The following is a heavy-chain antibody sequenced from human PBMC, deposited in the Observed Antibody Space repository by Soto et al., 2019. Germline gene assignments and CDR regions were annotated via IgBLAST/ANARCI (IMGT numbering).Heavy chain of an antibody. V-gene: IGHV3-23*01. CDR3: AKDKGQSPVYYYDSSGYDY. D-gene: IGHD3-22*01. J-gene: IGHJ4*02. Sequence: EVLLLESGGGLVQPGGSLRLSCAASGFTFSSYAMSWVRQAPGKGLEWVSALSGSGGSTYYADSVKGRFTISRDNSKNTLYLQINSLRAEDTAVYYCAKDKGQSPVYYYDSSGYDYWGQGTLVTVSS. CDR1: GFTFSSYA. CDR2: LSGSGGST.